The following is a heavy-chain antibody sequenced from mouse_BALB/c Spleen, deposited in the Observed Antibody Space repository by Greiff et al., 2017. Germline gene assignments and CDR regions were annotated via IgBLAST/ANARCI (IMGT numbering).Heavy chain of an antibody. CDR2: IWSGGST. V-gene: IGHV2-4-1*01. CDR3: ARLNYGDY. Sequence: QVQLKQSGPGLVQPSQSLSITCTVSGFSLTSYGVHWVRQSPGKGLEWLGVIWSGGSTDYNAAFISRLSISKDNSKSQVSFKMNSLQADDTAIYYCARLNYGDYWGQGTTLTVSS. J-gene: IGHJ2*01. CDR1: GFSLTSYG.